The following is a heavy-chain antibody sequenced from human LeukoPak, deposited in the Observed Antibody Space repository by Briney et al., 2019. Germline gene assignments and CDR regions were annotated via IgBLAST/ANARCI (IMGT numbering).Heavy chain of an antibody. CDR1: GGSITSYH. J-gene: IGHJ4*02. V-gene: IGHV4-59*01. CDR3: ARGSRDGYNHFDY. CDR2: IYYSGST. Sequence: SETLSLTCTISGGSITSYHWSWIRQPPGKGLEWIGYIYYSGSTNYNPSFKSRVTISVDTSKNQFSLNLRSVTAADTAVYYCARGSRDGYNHFDYWGQGTLVTVSS. D-gene: IGHD5-24*01.